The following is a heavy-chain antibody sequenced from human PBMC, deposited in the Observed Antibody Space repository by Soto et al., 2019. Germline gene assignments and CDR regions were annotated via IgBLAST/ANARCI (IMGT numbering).Heavy chain of an antibody. CDR3: ARAVGPYDY. D-gene: IGHD1-26*01. CDR2: IWYDGSNK. V-gene: IGHV3-33*01. CDR1: GFAFSTYG. J-gene: IGHJ4*02. Sequence: QVQLVESGGGVVQPGRSLRLSCAASGFAFSTYGIHWVRQAPGKGLEWVAVIWYDGSNKYYADSVKGRFTISRDNSKNTLSLQMDSLRAEDTAVYYCARAVGPYDYWGQGTLVTVSS.